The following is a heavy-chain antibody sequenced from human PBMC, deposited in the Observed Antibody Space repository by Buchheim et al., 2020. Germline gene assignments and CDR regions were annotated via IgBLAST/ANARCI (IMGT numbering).Heavy chain of an antibody. D-gene: IGHD1-7*01. J-gene: IGHJ6*02. CDR2: ISPSGGST. V-gene: IGHV1-46*01. CDR3: ARRYNWNSGPLYYYYGMDV. Sequence: QVQLVQSGAEVKKPGASVKVSCKASGYTFTSYYMHWVRQAPGQGLEWMGIISPSGGSTSYAQKFQGRVTMTRDTATSTDYMDLSSLRSEDTAVYYCARRYNWNSGPLYYYYGMDVWGQGTT. CDR1: GYTFTSYY.